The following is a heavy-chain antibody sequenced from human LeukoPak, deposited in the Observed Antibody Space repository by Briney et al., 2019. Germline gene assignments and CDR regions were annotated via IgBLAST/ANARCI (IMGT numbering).Heavy chain of an antibody. CDR3: AKTRPLDSSSWSHGDY. V-gene: IGHV3-23*01. CDR1: GFTFSSYA. CDR2: ISGSGDST. D-gene: IGHD6-13*01. Sequence: GGSLRLSCSVSGFTFSSYAMSWVRQAPGKGLEWVSAISGSGDSTYYGDSVKGRFTISRDNSKNTLYLQMNSLRAEDTAVYYCAKTRPLDSSSWSHGDYWGQGTLATVSS. J-gene: IGHJ4*02.